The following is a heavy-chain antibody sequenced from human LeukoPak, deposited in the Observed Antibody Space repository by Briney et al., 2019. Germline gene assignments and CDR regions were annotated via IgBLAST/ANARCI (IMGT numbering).Heavy chain of an antibody. CDR2: ISSSGSTI. Sequence: GGSLRLSCAASGFTFSGYSMNWVRQAPGKGLEWVSYISSSGSTIYYADSVKGRFTISRDNAKNSLYLQMNSLRAEDTAVYYCARDHGYYDSSGYHDYWGQGTLVTVSS. CDR3: ARDHGYYDSSGYHDY. D-gene: IGHD3-22*01. V-gene: IGHV3-48*04. CDR1: GFTFSGYS. J-gene: IGHJ4*02.